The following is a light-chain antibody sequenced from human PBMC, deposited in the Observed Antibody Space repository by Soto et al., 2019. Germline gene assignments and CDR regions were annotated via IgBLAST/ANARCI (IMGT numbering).Light chain of an antibody. V-gene: IGKV1-5*03. Sequence: DIQLTQSPSTLSASVGDRVTITCRASQSVGASLAWYQQRPGIAPKLLIYRASNLEGGVPSRFSGVGSGTDFSLIITGLQPDDFATYYCQQYHTASQWTFGQGTK. CDR1: QSVGAS. CDR2: RAS. CDR3: QQYHTASQWT. J-gene: IGKJ1*01.